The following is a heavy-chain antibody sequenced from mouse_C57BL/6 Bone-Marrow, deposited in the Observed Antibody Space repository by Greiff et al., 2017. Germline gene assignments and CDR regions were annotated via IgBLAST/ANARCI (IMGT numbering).Heavy chain of an antibody. CDR3: ARSRLRYGFAY. CDR2: IYPRSGNT. J-gene: IGHJ3*01. D-gene: IGHD1-1*01. Sequence: QVQLQQSGAELARPGASVKLSCKASGYTFTSYGISWVKQRTGQGLEWIGEIYPRSGNTYYNEKFKGKATLTTDKSSSTAYMELRSLTSEDSAVYFCARSRLRYGFAYWGQGTLVTVSA. CDR1: GYTFTSYG. V-gene: IGHV1-81*01.